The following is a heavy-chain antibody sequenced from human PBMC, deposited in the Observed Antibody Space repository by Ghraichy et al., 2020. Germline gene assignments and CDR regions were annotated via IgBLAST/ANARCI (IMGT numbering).Heavy chain of an antibody. D-gene: IGHD6-6*01. CDR2: IYYSGTT. V-gene: IGHV4-39*02. Sequence: GSLRLSCTVSGDSISDSSYYWGWIRQPPGKSLEWIGSIYYSGTTYYNPSLKSRVTISVDTSKDHFSLKLSSVTAADTALYYCARTRYSSSSVAAFDIWGQGTMVTVSS. CDR3: ARTRYSSSSVAAFDI. CDR1: GDSISDSSYY. J-gene: IGHJ3*02.